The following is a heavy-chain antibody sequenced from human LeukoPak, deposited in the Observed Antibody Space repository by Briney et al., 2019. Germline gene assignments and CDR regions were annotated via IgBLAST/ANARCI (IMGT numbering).Heavy chain of an antibody. CDR1: GFTFDDYA. J-gene: IGHJ4*02. V-gene: IGHV3-9*01. D-gene: IGHD1-14*01. CDR2: ISWNSGSI. Sequence: GGSLRLSCAASGFTFDDYAMHWVRQAPGKGLEWVSGISWNSGSIGYADSVKGRFTISRDNAKNSLYLQMNSLIAEDTAVYYCAKGEINRSDRFDYWGQGTLVTVSS. CDR3: AKGEINRSDRFDY.